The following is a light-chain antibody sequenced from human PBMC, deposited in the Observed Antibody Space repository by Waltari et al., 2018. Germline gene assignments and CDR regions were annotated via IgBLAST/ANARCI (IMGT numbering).Light chain of an antibody. CDR1: QGGFWSYNNKSY. V-gene: IGKV4-1*01. CDR3: QQYYSHPTT. CDR2: WGS. J-gene: IGKJ1*01. Sequence: DIVMTQSPDSLTVSLGERATINCKSSQGGFWSYNNKSYLAWYQQKAGQTPWLLLYWGSTRESGVPERFSASGSGTDFTLTISSLQPEDVATYYCQQYYSHPTTFGQGTNVE.